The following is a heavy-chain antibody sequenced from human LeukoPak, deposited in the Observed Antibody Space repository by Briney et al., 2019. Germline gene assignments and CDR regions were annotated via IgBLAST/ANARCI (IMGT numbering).Heavy chain of an antibody. CDR2: INSDGSST. D-gene: IGHD7-27*01. V-gene: IGHV3-74*01. J-gene: IGHJ6*03. CDR1: GFTFSSYW. CDR3: ARSDQANWGSGTDYMDV. Sequence: PGGSLRLSCAASGFTFSSYWMHWVRQALRKGLVWVSRINSDGSSTSYADSVKGRFTISRDNAKNTLYLQMNSLRTEDTAVYYCARSDQANWGSGTDYMDVWGKGTTVTVSS.